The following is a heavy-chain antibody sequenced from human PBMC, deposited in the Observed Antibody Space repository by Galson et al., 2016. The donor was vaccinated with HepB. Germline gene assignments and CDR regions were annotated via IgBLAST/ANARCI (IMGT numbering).Heavy chain of an antibody. J-gene: IGHJ4*02. Sequence: CAISGDSVSSNGAAWNWIRQSPSRGLEWLGRTYYRSRWYYDYGVSVKSRINTTPDTSKNQFSLQLNSVTPEDTAVYYCARGGSGVTVADFACWGQGILVTVST. CDR1: GDSVSSNGAA. CDR2: TYYRSRWYY. CDR3: ARGGSGVTVADFAC. D-gene: IGHD3-3*01. V-gene: IGHV6-1*01.